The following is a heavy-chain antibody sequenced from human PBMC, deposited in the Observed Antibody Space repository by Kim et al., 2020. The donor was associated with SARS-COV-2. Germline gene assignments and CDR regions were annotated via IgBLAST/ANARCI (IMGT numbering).Heavy chain of an antibody. D-gene: IGHD3-22*01. J-gene: IGHJ3*02. Sequence: GGSLRLSCVASGFTFSSYSMNWVRQAPGKGLEWVSSISSSSSYIYYADSVKGRFTISRDNAKNSLYLQMNSLRAEDTAVYYCARDLSRTYYYDSSGRRSGAFAILGQGTMITVSS. CDR2: ISSSSSYI. CDR3: ARDLSRTYYYDSSGRRSGAFAI. V-gene: IGHV3-21*01. CDR1: GFTFSSYS.